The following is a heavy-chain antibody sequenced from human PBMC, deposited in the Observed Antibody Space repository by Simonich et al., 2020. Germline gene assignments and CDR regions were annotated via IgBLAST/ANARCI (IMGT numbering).Heavy chain of an antibody. CDR1: GYTFTGYY. CDR2: INPNSGGT. V-gene: IGHV1-2*02. CDR3: ARDSYSSWYFDL. J-gene: IGHJ2*01. Sequence: QVQLVQSGAEVKKPGASVKVSCKASGYTFTGYYMHWVRQAPGQGLEWKGWINPNSGGTNYAQKCQGRVTMTRDTSISTAYMELSRLRSDDTAVYYCARDSYSSWYFDLWGRGTLVTVSS. D-gene: IGHD6-13*01.